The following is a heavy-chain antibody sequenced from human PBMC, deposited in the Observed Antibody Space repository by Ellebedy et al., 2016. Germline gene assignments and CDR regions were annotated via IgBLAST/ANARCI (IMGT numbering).Heavy chain of an antibody. D-gene: IGHD1-7*01. CDR1: GFTVSSNY. CDR3: ARVNNWNYGTYYFDY. V-gene: IGHV3-53*01. J-gene: IGHJ4*02. Sequence: GGSLRLXCAASGFTVSSNYMSWVRQAPGKGLEWVSVIYSGGSTYYAGSVKGRFTISRDNSKNTLYLQMNSLRAEDTAVYYCARVNNWNYGTYYFDYWGQGTLVTVSS. CDR2: IYSGGST.